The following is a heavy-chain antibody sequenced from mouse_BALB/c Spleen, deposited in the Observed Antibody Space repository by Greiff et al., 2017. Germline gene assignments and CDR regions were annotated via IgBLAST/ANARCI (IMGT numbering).Heavy chain of an antibody. Sequence: EVQGVESGGGLVKPGGSLKLSCAASGFTFSDYYMYWVRQTPEKRLEWVATISDGGSYTYYPDSVKGRFTISRDNAKNNLYLQMSSLKSEDTAMYYCVTGGYGEYAMDYWGQGTSVTVSS. V-gene: IGHV5-4*02. CDR3: VTGGYGEYAMDY. D-gene: IGHD2-2*01. CDR2: ISDGGSYT. J-gene: IGHJ4*01. CDR1: GFTFSDYY.